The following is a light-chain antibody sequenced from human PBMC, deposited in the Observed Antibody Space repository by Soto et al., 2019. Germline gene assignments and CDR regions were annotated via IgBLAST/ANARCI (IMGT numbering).Light chain of an antibody. V-gene: IGLV2-18*01. J-gene: IGLJ2*01. CDR2: EVS. Sequence: QSALTQPPSVSGSPGQSVTISCTGTSSDVGSYNRVSWYQQPPGTAPKLMIYEVSNRPSGVPDRFSGSKSGNTASLTISGLQAEDEADYYCCVYRSSSTVFGGGTKLTVL. CDR1: SSDVGSYNR. CDR3: CVYRSSSTV.